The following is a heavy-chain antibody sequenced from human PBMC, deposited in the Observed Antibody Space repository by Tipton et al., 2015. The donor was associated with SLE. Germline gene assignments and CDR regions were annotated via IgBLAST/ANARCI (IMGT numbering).Heavy chain of an antibody. CDR3: AREISGYVDL. D-gene: IGHD3-22*01. Sequence: SLRLSCAATGFTFSGHWMHWVRQAPGKGPVWVSRINSDGSITTYADSVKGRFTISRDNAKNTLYVQMNSLRVEDTAVYYCAREISGYVDLWGQGALVTVSS. CDR2: INSDGSIT. CDR1: GFTFSGHW. V-gene: IGHV3-74*01. J-gene: IGHJ5*02.